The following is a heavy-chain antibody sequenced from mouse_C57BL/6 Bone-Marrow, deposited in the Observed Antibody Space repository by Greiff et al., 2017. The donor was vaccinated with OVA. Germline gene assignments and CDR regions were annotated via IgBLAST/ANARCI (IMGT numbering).Heavy chain of an antibody. D-gene: IGHD2-3*01. V-gene: IGHV14-4*01. Sequence: EVQRVESGAELVRPGASVKLSCTASGFNIKDDYMHWVKQRPEQGLEWIGWIDPENGDTEYASKFQGKATITADTSSNPAYLQLSSLTSEDTAVYYCTLYDGYYSFAYWGQGTLVTVSA. CDR2: IDPENGDT. CDR3: TLYDGYYSFAY. J-gene: IGHJ3*01. CDR1: GFNIKDDY.